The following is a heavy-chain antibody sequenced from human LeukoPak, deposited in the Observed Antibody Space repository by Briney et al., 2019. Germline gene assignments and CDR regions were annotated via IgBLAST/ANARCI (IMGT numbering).Heavy chain of an antibody. Sequence: ASVKVSCKASGYTFTGYYMHWVRQAPGQGLEWMGWINPNSGGTNYAQKFQGRVTMTRDTSISTAYMELSRLGSDDTAVYFCASGFMGYDRSGYYDDAFDIWGQGTMVTVSS. CDR1: GYTFTGYY. CDR3: ASGFMGYDRSGYYDDAFDI. J-gene: IGHJ3*02. V-gene: IGHV1-2*02. CDR2: INPNSGGT. D-gene: IGHD3-22*01.